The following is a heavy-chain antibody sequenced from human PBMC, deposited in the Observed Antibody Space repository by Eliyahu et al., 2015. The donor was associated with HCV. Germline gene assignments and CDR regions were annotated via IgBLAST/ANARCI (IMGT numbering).Heavy chain of an antibody. Sequence: QVQLVQSGAEVKKPGASVKVSCKASGYSFSNYGITWVRQAPGQGLEWVGSINVYNGDVNYAENFQGRVTMTTDTSTRTVYMELKSLRSDDTAVYYCARDSTVTTYSFDYWGQGTLVTVSS. CDR3: ARDSTVTTYSFDY. CDR1: GYSFSNYG. CDR2: INVYNGDV. V-gene: IGHV1-18*01. J-gene: IGHJ4*02. D-gene: IGHD4-17*01.